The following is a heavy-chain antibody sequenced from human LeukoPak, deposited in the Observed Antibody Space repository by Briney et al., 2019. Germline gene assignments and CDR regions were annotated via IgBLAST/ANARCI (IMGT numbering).Heavy chain of an antibody. CDR1: GFTFSSYA. Sequence: PGGSLRLSCAASGFTFSSYAMSWVRQAPGKGLEWVSAISGSGGSTYYADSVKGRFTISRDNSKNTVYLQMNSLRAGDTAVYYCAKVGPRDGYREYYFDYWGQGTLVTVSS. D-gene: IGHD5-24*01. CDR2: ISGSGGST. J-gene: IGHJ4*02. V-gene: IGHV3-23*01. CDR3: AKVGPRDGYREYYFDY.